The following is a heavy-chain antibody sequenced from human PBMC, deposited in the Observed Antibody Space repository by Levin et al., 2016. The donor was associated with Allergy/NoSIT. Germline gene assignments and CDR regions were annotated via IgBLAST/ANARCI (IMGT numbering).Heavy chain of an antibody. CDR3: AKGEIETMIVVVINDSLNALDY. D-gene: IGHD3-22*01. CDR2: ISGSGGST. Sequence: GGSLRLSCAASGFTFSSYAMSWVRQAPGKGLEWVSAISGSGGSTYYADSVKGRFTISRDNSKNTLYLQMNSLRAEDTAVYYCAKGEIETMIVVVINDSLNALDYWGQGTLVTVSS. J-gene: IGHJ4*02. V-gene: IGHV3-23*01. CDR1: GFTFSSYA.